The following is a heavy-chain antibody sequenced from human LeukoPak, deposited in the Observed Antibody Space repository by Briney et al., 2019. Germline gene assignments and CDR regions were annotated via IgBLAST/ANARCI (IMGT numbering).Heavy chain of an antibody. V-gene: IGHV1-46*01. D-gene: IGHD3-16*01. CDR2: INPSGGST. CDR1: GYTFTSYY. J-gene: IGHJ4*02. Sequence: ASVKVSCKASGYTFTSYYMHWVRQAPGQGLEWMGIINPSGGSTSYAQKFQGRVTMTRDMSTSTVYMELSSLRSEDTAVYYCARDLVRGGALDYWGQGTLVTVSS. CDR3: ARDLVRGGALDY.